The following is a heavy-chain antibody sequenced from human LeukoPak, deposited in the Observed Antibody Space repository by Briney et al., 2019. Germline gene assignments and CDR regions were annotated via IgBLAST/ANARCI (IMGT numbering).Heavy chain of an antibody. Sequence: GASVKVSCKASGYTFTGYYMHWVRQAPGQGLEWMGWINPNSGGTNYAQKFQGWVTMTRDTSISTAYMELSRLRSDDTAVYYCARGGHTIFGVVMGVDYWGQGTLVTVSS. J-gene: IGHJ4*02. CDR1: GYTFTGYY. V-gene: IGHV1-2*04. CDR3: ARGGHTIFGVVMGVDY. CDR2: INPNSGGT. D-gene: IGHD3-3*01.